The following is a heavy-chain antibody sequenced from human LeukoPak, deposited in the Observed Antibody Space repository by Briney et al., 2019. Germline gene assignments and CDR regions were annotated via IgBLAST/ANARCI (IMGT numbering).Heavy chain of an antibody. D-gene: IGHD6-19*01. CDR3: ARDRIAVDYFDY. J-gene: IGHJ4*02. V-gene: IGHV3-30-3*01. CDR2: ISYDGSNK. CDR1: GFTFSSYA. Sequence: QTGGSLRLSCAASGFTFSSYAMHWVRQAPGKGLEWVAVISYDGSNKYYADSVKGRFTISRDNSKNTLYLQMNSLRAEDTAVYYCARDRIAVDYFDYWGQGTLVTVSS.